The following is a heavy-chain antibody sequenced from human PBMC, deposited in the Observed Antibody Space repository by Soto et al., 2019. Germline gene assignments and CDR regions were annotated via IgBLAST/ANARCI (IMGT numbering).Heavy chain of an antibody. CDR3: ARAWAAAGPFDY. CDR2: ISAYNGKT. D-gene: IGHD6-13*01. V-gene: IGHV1-18*01. CDR1: GYTFTSYG. Sequence: QVQLGQSGAEVKKPGASVKFSCKASGYTFTSYGISWGRQAPGQGLEWMGWISAYNGKTNYAQKPQGRVTVTTDTSTSTAYRELRSLRADDTAVYYCARAWAAAGPFDYWGQGTLVTVSS. J-gene: IGHJ4*02.